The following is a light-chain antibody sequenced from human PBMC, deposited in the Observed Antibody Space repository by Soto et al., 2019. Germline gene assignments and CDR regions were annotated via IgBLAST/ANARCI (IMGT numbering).Light chain of an antibody. V-gene: IGLV2-14*01. J-gene: IGLJ1*01. CDR1: RSDVGGYTY. CDR2: DVT. Sequence: SVLTQPASVSGSPGQSITLSCTGSRSDVGGYTYVSWYQQHPGKAPKLMIYDVTYRPSGVSHRFSGSKSGNTASLTISGLQAEDEADYYCSSYTSSGSLVFGTGTKLTVL. CDR3: SSYTSSGSLV.